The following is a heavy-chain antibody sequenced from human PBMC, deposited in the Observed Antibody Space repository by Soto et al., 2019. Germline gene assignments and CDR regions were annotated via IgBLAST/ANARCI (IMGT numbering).Heavy chain of an antibody. CDR2: ISSSSSFI. J-gene: IGHJ4*02. V-gene: IGHV3-21*01. Sequence: EVQLVESGGGLVKPGGSLRLSCAASGFTFSSYSMNWVRQAPGKGLEWVSSISSSSSFIYYADSVKGRFTISRDNAKNSLYLQMNSLRAEDTAMFYCARSYDILTGYSGFDYWGQGTLVNVSS. CDR3: ARSYDILTGYSGFDY. CDR1: GFTFSSYS. D-gene: IGHD3-9*01.